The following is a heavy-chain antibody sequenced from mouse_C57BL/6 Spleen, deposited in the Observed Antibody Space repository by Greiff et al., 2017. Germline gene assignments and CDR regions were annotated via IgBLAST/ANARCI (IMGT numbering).Heavy chain of an antibody. CDR1: GFTFSDYY. V-gene: IGHV5-16*01. CDR3: AREELGRRYFDY. D-gene: IGHD4-1*01. CDR2: INYDGSST. J-gene: IGHJ2*01. Sequence: EVKLMESEGGLVQPGSSMKLSCTASGFTFSDYYMAWVRQVPEKGLEWVANINYDGSSTYYLDSLKSRFIISRDNAKNILYLQMSSLKSEDTATYYCAREELGRRYFDYWGQGTTLTVSS.